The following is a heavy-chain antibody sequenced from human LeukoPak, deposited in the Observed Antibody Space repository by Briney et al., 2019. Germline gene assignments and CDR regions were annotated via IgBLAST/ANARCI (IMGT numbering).Heavy chain of an antibody. Sequence: GGSLRLSCAASGFTFSSDAMNWVRLAPGKGLEWVSSVGGSSGGSTQYADAVKGRFTVSRDNSKNTLYLQMNSLRAEDTAVYYCAKGLDYGDYYNWLDPWGQGTLVTVSS. D-gene: IGHD4-17*01. J-gene: IGHJ5*02. CDR2: VGGSSGGST. V-gene: IGHV3-23*01. CDR1: GFTFSSDA. CDR3: AKGLDYGDYYNWLDP.